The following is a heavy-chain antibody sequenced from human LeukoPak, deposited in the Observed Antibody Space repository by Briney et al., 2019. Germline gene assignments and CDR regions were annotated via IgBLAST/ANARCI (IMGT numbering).Heavy chain of an antibody. D-gene: IGHD6-13*01. J-gene: IGHJ4*02. Sequence: SVKVSCKASGGTFSSYAISWVRQAPGQGLEWTGGIIPIFGTANYAQKFQGRVTITADESTSTAYMELSSLRSEDTAVYYCARGDGYSSSWYRPGAYYFDYWGQGTLVTVSS. CDR3: ARGDGYSSSWYRPGAYYFDY. V-gene: IGHV1-69*13. CDR1: GGTFSSYA. CDR2: IIPIFGTA.